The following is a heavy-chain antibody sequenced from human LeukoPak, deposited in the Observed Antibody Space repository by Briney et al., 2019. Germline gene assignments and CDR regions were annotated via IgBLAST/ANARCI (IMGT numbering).Heavy chain of an antibody. V-gene: IGHV3-53*01. J-gene: IGHJ4*02. CDR1: GFSVSTNY. D-gene: IGHD2-21*01. Sequence: GGSLRLSCAASGFSVSTNYMSWVRQAPGKGLEWVSLIYSGGATYYADSVKGRFTISRDNSKNTLFLQMNSLRAEDTALYYCAKDREYGCDYNGWGQGTLVTVSS. CDR3: AKDREYGCDYNG. CDR2: IYSGGAT.